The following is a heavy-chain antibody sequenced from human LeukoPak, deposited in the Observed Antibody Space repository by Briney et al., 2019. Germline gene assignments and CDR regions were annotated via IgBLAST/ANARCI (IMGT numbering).Heavy chain of an antibody. J-gene: IGHJ6*03. CDR1: GYTFTGYY. CDR2: INPNSGGT. Sequence: GASVKVSCKASGYTFTGYYMHWVRQAPGQGLEWMGWINPNSGGTNYAQKFQGRVTMTRDTSISTAYMELSRLRSDDTAVYYCARDPGGYCSSTSCYYYYHYMDVWGKGTTVTVSS. D-gene: IGHD2-2*01. CDR3: ARDPGGYCSSTSCYYYYHYMDV. V-gene: IGHV1-2*02.